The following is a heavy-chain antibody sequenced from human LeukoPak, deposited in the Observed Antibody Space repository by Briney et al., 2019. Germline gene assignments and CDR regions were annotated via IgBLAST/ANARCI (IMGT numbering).Heavy chain of an antibody. CDR3: ARGISKVPRPAPYYKRWFDP. D-gene: IGHD2-2*01. CDR2: INHSGST. J-gene: IGHJ5*02. V-gene: IGHV4-34*01. CDR1: GGSFSGYY. Sequence: SETLSLTCAVYGGSFSGYYWSWIRQPPGKGLEWIGVINHSGSTNYNPSLKSRVTISVDTSKNQFSLKLSSVTAADTAVYYCARGISKVPRPAPYYKRWFDPWGQGTLVTVSS.